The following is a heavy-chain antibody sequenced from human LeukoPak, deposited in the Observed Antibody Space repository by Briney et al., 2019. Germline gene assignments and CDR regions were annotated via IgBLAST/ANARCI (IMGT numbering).Heavy chain of an antibody. J-gene: IGHJ4*02. CDR2: IYHSGST. Sequence: SETLSLTCAVSGYSITSGYYWAWIRQPPGKGLEWIGNIYHSGSTYYNPSLKSRVTISVDTSKNQFSLKLSSVTAADTAVYYCARFARGLAAAPDYWGQGTLVTVSS. CDR3: ARFARGLAAAPDY. V-gene: IGHV4-38-2*01. CDR1: GYSITSGYY. D-gene: IGHD6-13*01.